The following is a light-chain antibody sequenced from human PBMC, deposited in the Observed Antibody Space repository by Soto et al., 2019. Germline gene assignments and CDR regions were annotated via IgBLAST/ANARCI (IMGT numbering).Light chain of an antibody. J-gene: IGKJ5*01. V-gene: IGKV3-15*01. CDR1: QSLTTD. CDR3: QQRSNWPPAIT. Sequence: DIVMTRPPATLSLSTGERATLSCRASQSLTTDLAWYQQKPGQPPRLLIYGASTRATDFPARFSGSGSGTEFTLTISSLQSEDFAVYYCQQRSNWPPAITFGQGTRLEIK. CDR2: GAS.